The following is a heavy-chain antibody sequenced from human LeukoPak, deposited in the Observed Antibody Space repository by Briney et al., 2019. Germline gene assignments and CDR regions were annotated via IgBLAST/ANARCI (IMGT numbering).Heavy chain of an antibody. Sequence: PWGSLRLSCAASGFTFDDYAMHWVRQAPGKGLEWVSGITWNSGTIAYADSVKGRFTISRDNAKNSLYLQMNSLRAEDTALYYCTKDRGGSYYDAFDMWGQGTRVTVSS. CDR2: ITWNSGTI. CDR1: GFTFDDYA. D-gene: IGHD1-26*01. CDR3: TKDRGGSYYDAFDM. J-gene: IGHJ3*02. V-gene: IGHV3-9*01.